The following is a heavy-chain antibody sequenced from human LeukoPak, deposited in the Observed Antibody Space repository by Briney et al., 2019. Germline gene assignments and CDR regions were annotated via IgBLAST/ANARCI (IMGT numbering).Heavy chain of an antibody. CDR1: GGTFSSYA. J-gene: IGHJ3*02. CDR2: IIPIFGTA. Sequence: ASVKVSCKAFGGTFSSYAISWVRQAPGQGLEWMGGIIPIFGTANYAQKFQGRVTITTDESTSTAYMELSSLRSEDTAVYYCARGSHHYVWGSYRHMGAFDIWGQGTMVTVSS. V-gene: IGHV1-69*05. CDR3: ARGSHHYVWGSYRHMGAFDI. D-gene: IGHD3-16*02.